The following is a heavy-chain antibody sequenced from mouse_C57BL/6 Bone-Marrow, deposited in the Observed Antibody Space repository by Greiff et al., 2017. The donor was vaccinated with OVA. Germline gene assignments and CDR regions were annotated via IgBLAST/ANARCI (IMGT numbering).Heavy chain of an antibody. CDR3: ARWDYARFAY. V-gene: IGHV1-82*01. Sequence: QVQLQQSGPELVKPGASVKISCKASGYAFSSSWMNWVKQRPGKGLEWIGRIYPGDGDTNYNGKFKGKATLTADKSSSTAYMQLSSLTSEDSAVYFCARWDYARFAYWGQGTLVTVSA. J-gene: IGHJ3*01. CDR1: GYAFSSSW. D-gene: IGHD2-4*01. CDR2: IYPGDGDT.